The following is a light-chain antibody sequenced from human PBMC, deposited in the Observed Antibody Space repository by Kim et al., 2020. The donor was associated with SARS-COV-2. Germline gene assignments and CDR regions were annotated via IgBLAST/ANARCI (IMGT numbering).Light chain of an antibody. CDR1: QSVSRY. J-gene: IGKJ1*01. CDR2: YAS. Sequence: EIVLTQSPATLSLSPGERATLSCRASQSVSRYFFWYQQKPAHAPPLLIYYASNSAAGIPPRLSGSGSGSAFTPTIRSLLPADFAVEYCRQRSNRPEWTFGQGTKVEIK. V-gene: IGKV3-11*01. CDR3: RQRSNRPEWT.